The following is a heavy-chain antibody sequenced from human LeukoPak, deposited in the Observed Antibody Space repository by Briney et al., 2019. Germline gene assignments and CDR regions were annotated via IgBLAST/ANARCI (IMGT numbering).Heavy chain of an antibody. J-gene: IGHJ5*02. D-gene: IGHD5-18*01. V-gene: IGHV1-24*01. Sequence: GASVKVSCKVSGYTLTELSMHWVRQAPGKGPEWMGGFDPEDGETIYAQKFQGRVTMTEDTSTDTAYMELSSLRSEDTAVYYCATVSPDGDIQLNWFDPWGQGTLVTVSS. CDR3: ATVSPDGDIQLNWFDP. CDR2: FDPEDGET. CDR1: GYTLTELS.